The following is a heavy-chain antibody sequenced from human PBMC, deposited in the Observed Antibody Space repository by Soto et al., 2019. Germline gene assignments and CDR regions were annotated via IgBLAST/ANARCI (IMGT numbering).Heavy chain of an antibody. CDR1: GFSFSSYG. CDR2: ISYDGGNK. CDR3: AKDTDVVGAAYKFDY. J-gene: IGHJ4*02. D-gene: IGHD1-26*01. Sequence: QVQLVESGGGMVQPGRSLRLSCVASGFSFSSYGMHWVRQAPGKGLEWVAVISYDGGNKYYADSVKGRFTISRDNSKNTLDLQMNSLRGEDTAVYYCAKDTDVVGAAYKFDYWGQGTLVTVSS. V-gene: IGHV3-30*18.